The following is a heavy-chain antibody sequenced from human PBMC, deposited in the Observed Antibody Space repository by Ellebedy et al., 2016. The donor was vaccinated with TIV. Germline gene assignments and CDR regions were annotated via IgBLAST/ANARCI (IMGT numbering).Heavy chain of an antibody. Sequence: ASVKVSXXASGYTFTSYGISWVRQAPGQGLEWMGWISAYNGNTNYAQKLQGRVTMTTDTSTSTAYMELRSLRSDDTAVYYCARDWNGDSVIEDWGQGSLVIVSS. CDR3: ARDWNGDSVIED. CDR1: GYTFTSYG. D-gene: IGHD1-1*01. V-gene: IGHV1-18*01. J-gene: IGHJ4*02. CDR2: ISAYNGNT.